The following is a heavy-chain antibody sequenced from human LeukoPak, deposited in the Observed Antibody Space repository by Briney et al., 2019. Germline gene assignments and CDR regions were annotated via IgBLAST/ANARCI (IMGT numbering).Heavy chain of an antibody. D-gene: IGHD6-19*01. CDR2: IYHSGST. Sequence: SETLSLTCTVSGGSISSGGYYWSWIRQPPGKGLEWIGYIYHSGSTYYNPSLKSRVTISVDRSKNQFSLKLSSVTAADTAVYYCARTGLDGPRYYFDYWGQGTLVTVSS. CDR3: ARTGLDGPRYYFDY. CDR1: GGSISSGGYY. V-gene: IGHV4-30-2*01. J-gene: IGHJ4*02.